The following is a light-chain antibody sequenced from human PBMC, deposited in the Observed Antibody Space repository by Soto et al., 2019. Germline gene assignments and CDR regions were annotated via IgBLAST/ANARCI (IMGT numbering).Light chain of an antibody. CDR2: GAS. CDR1: QSVSSY. Sequence: IVLTQSPAPLSLSPGERATLSCRASQSVSSYLAWYQQKPGQAPRLLIYGASSRATGIPDRFSGSGSGTDFTLTISRLEPEDFAVYYCQQYGSSRAFGQGTMVDIK. CDR3: QQYGSSRA. V-gene: IGKV3-20*01. J-gene: IGKJ1*01.